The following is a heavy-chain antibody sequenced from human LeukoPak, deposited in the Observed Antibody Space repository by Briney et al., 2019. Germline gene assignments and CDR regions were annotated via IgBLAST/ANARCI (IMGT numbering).Heavy chain of an antibody. V-gene: IGHV3-21*06. CDR3: AREAYYYYMDV. Sequence: GGSLRLSCAASGFTFSSYSMNWVRQAPGKGLEWVSSITSSSSYIYYADSVKGRFTISRDNAKNSLYLQMDSLRVEDTAEYYCAREAYYYYMDVWGKGTTVTISS. J-gene: IGHJ6*03. CDR1: GFTFSSYS. CDR2: ITSSSSYI.